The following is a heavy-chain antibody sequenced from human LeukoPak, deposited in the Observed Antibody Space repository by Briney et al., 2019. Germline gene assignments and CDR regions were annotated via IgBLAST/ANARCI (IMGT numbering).Heavy chain of an antibody. V-gene: IGHV3-15*01. CDR1: GFTFSDDW. J-gene: IGHJ5*02. D-gene: IGHD2-21*01. CDR2: IKVIRCGGTT. CDR3: TRGHCGP. Sequence: GRSLRLSFASSGFTFSDDWMNWVRQAPWKGPEWVGHIKVIRCGGTTVYAAPVGGRFTISRDDSRSILYLQMKNLKTDDTALYFCTRGHCGPWGLRTLVPESS.